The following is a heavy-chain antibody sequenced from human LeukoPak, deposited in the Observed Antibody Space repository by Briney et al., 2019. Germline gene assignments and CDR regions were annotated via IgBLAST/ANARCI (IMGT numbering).Heavy chain of an antibody. Sequence: ASVKVSCKASGYTFTGYYMHWVRQAPGQGLEWMGWINPNSGATNYAQKFQGRVTMTRNTSISTAYMELSSLRSEDTAVYYCARVGCSGGSCYSDYYYYMDVWGKGTTVTVSS. CDR2: INPNSGAT. J-gene: IGHJ6*03. CDR3: ARVGCSGGSCYSDYYYYMDV. CDR1: GYTFTGYY. V-gene: IGHV1-2*02. D-gene: IGHD2-15*01.